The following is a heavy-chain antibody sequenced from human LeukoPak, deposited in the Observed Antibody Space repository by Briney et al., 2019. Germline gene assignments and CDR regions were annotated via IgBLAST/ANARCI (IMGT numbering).Heavy chain of an antibody. CDR3: ASPHYVDTAMGPFDY. CDR1: GYTFTGYY. CDR2: INPNSGGT. V-gene: IGHV1-2*02. Sequence: GASVKVSCKASGYTFTGYYMHWVRQAPGQGLEWMGWINPNSGGTNYAQKFQGRVTMTRDTSISTAYMELSRLRSDDQTVYYCASPHYVDTAMGPFDYWGQGTLVTVSS. J-gene: IGHJ4*02. D-gene: IGHD5-18*01.